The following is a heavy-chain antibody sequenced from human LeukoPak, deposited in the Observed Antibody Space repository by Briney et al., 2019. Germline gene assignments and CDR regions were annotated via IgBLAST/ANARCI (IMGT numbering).Heavy chain of an antibody. J-gene: IGHJ5*02. Sequence: SETLSLTCTVSGGSFTGISNYWTWLRQPPGKELEWIGKIYKTGHADYNPSLKSRVTLSVDTTNNQFSLRLTSATAADTAVYYCARAPNIASDGNWFDPWGQGTLVTVSS. CDR1: GGSFTGISNY. V-gene: IGHV4-39*02. D-gene: IGHD6-13*01. CDR3: ARAPNIASDGNWFDP. CDR2: IYKTGHA.